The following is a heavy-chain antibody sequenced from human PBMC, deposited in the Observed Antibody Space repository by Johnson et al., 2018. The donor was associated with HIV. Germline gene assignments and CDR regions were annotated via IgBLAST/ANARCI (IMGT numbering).Heavy chain of an antibody. D-gene: IGHD6-13*01. CDR2: ISYDGSNK. V-gene: IGHV3-30*03. J-gene: IGHJ3*02. CDR3: ATDGPCSTSWYCTFDI. CDR1: GFTFSSYG. Sequence: QVQLVESGGGVVQPGRSLRLSCAASGFTFSSYGLPWVRQAPGKGLEWVAVISYDGSNKFYAESVKGRCSISRDNSKNTLYLQMNSLRADDTAVYYCATDGPCSTSWYCTFDIWGQGTMVTVSS.